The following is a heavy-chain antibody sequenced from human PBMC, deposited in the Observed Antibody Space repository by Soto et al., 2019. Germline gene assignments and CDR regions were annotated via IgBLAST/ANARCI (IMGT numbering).Heavy chain of an antibody. V-gene: IGHV1-8*01. CDR2: MNPKSGKT. Sequence: QVQLVQSGAEVKKPGASVKVSCKASGYTFTSYDINWVRQATGQGLEWMGWMNPKSGKTGYEQKFQGRVAMTKNTSISTAYMGMRSLRSEDTAIYYCAREKVVRNDYWGQGTLVTVSS. D-gene: IGHD2-15*01. CDR1: GYTFTSYD. J-gene: IGHJ4*02. CDR3: AREKVVRNDY.